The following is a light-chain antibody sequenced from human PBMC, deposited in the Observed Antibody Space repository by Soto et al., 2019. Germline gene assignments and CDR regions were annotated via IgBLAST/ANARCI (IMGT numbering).Light chain of an antibody. V-gene: IGKV3-20*01. Sequence: EIVLTQSPGTLSLSPGERATLSCRASQSVSSSYLAWYQQKPGQAPRLLIYGASSRATGIPDRFSGSGSGTDSTLTISRLEPEDFAVYYCQQYGSSPRTFGQGTKVDI. J-gene: IGKJ1*01. CDR2: GAS. CDR1: QSVSSSY. CDR3: QQYGSSPRT.